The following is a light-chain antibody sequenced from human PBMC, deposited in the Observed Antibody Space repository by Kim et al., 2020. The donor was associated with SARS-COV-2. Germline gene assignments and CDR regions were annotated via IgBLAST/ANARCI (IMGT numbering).Light chain of an antibody. Sequence: VSPGQTASLTCSGDNLGNKYAYWYQQKPGQSPVVVIYHDNKRPSGIPERFSGSNSGNTATLTISGTQAMDEADYYCQAWDINTGVFGGGTQLTVL. CDR1: NLGNKY. CDR3: QAWDINTGV. J-gene: IGLJ2*01. V-gene: IGLV3-1*01. CDR2: HDN.